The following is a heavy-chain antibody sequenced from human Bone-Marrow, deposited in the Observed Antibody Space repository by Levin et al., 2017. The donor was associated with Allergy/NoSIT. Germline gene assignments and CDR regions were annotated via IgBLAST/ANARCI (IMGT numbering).Heavy chain of an antibody. V-gene: IGHV5-51*01. CDR3: ARGYCSGGSCLPSDY. Sequence: KVSCKGSGYSFTSYWIGWVRQMPGKGLEWMGIIYPGDSDTRYSPSFQGQVTISADKSISTAYLQWSSLKASDTAMYYCARGYCSGGSCLPSDYWGQGTLVTVSS. J-gene: IGHJ4*02. CDR2: IYPGDSDT. CDR1: GYSFTSYW. D-gene: IGHD2-15*01.